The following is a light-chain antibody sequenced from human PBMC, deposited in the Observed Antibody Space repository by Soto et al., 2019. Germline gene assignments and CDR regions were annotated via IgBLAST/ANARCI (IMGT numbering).Light chain of an antibody. CDR1: QSVTNTY. V-gene: IGKV3-20*01. J-gene: IGKJ3*01. CDR3: QQYGGSPLVT. Sequence: IVLTQSLGTLSLSPGERATLSCRASQSVTNTYLAWYQQKPGQAPRLLIQGVSSRAAGIPDRFSGSGSGTDLSLTINRLEPEDFAVYYYQQYGGSPLVTFGPGSKVDI. CDR2: GVS.